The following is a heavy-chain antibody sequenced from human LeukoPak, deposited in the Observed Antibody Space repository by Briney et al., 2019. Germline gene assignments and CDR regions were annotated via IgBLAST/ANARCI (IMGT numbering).Heavy chain of an antibody. CDR2: IYYSGST. D-gene: IGHD3-22*01. CDR3: ARENPSGYYNRPIDY. CDR1: GNSISTNNYY. Sequence: SETLSLTCTVSGNSISTNNYYWGWIRQPPGKGLEWIGSIYYSGSTYYNLSLKNRVTMSVDTSKNQFSLKLSSVTAADTAIYYCARENPSGYYNRPIDYWGQGTLVTVSS. V-gene: IGHV4-39*07. J-gene: IGHJ4*02.